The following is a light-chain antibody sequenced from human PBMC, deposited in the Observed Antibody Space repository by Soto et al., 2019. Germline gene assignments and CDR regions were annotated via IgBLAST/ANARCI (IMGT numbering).Light chain of an antibody. CDR1: QSINSN. Sequence: ETVMTQSPATLSVSPGERVTLSSRASQSINSNLAWYQQRPGQAPRVLSYDASTRATAVPARFSGSGSGTEFTLTISSLQSEDFAVYYGKQYNNWPPDYTFGQGTKLEIK. V-gene: IGKV3-15*01. CDR3: KQYNNWPPDYT. J-gene: IGKJ2*01. CDR2: DAS.